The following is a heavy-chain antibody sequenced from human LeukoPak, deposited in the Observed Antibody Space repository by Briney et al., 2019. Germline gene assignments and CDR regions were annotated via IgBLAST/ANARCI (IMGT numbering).Heavy chain of an antibody. CDR2: LRGNGDT. D-gene: IGHD1-1*01. CDR3: AQANWVPNADAVL. CDR1: GFTFSSYA. V-gene: IGHV3-23*01. J-gene: IGHJ4*02. Sequence: GGSLRLSCAASGFTFSSYAMSWVRQGPARGLEWVSSLRGNGDTFYADAVKGRFTLSRDESRNTVYLQLNNLRVEDTGVYYCAQANWVPNADAVLWGQGTLVTVSS.